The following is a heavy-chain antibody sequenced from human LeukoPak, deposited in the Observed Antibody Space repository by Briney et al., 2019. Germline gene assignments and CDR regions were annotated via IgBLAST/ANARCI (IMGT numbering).Heavy chain of an antibody. D-gene: IGHD1-26*01. CDR2: ISGSGGST. V-gene: IGHV3-23*01. Sequence: PGGSLRLSCAASGFTFSSYAMSWVRQAPGKGLEWVSAISGSGGSTYYADSVKGRFTISRDNSKNTLYLQMNSLRAEDTAVYYCANTGSYYGLSFKNWFDPWGQGTLVTVSS. CDR3: ANTGSYYGLSFKNWFDP. J-gene: IGHJ5*02. CDR1: GFTFSSYA.